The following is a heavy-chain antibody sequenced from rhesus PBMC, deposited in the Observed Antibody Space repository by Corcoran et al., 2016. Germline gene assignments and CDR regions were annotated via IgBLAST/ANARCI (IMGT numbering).Heavy chain of an antibody. CDR2: IYGIGGST. V-gene: IGHV4S2*01. J-gene: IGHJ4*01. CDR3: ARDRGGWSTATFDY. CDR1: GASISSNY. Sequence: QVQLQESGPGLVKPSETLPLTCAVSGASISSNYWSWIRQAPGKGLEWIGRIYGIGGSTTYNPTLRILVTISVDTSKNQFSLRLSSVTAADTAVYYCARDRGGWSTATFDYWGQGVLVTVSS. D-gene: IGHD6-37*01.